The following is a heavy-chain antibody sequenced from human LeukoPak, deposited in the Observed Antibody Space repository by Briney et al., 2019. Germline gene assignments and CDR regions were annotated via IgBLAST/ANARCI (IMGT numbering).Heavy chain of an antibody. CDR3: ARDFVTIFGVVIYFDY. J-gene: IGHJ4*02. D-gene: IGHD3-3*01. CDR1: GFIVSNNY. V-gene: IGHV3-21*01. CDR2: ISSSSSYI. Sequence: KSGGSLRLSCVASGFIVSNNYLNWVRQAPGKGLEWVSSISSSSSYIYYADSVKGRFTISRDNAKNSLYLQMNSLRAEDTAVYYCARDFVTIFGVVIYFDYWGQGTLVTVSS.